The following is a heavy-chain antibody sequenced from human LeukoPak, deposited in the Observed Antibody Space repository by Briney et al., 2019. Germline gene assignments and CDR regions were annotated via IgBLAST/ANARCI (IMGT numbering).Heavy chain of an antibody. Sequence: GGSLRLSCAASGFTFNSYAMSWVRQAPGKGLEWVSAISGSGGSTYYADSVKGRFTISRDNSKNTLYLQMNSPRAEDTAVYYCAKSSTIFGVVIPLPDYWGQGTLVTVSS. V-gene: IGHV3-23*01. CDR2: ISGSGGST. CDR3: AKSSTIFGVVIPLPDY. CDR1: GFTFNSYA. J-gene: IGHJ4*02. D-gene: IGHD3-3*01.